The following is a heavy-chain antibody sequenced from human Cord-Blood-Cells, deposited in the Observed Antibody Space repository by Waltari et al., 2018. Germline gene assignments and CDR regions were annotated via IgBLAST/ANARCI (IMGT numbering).Heavy chain of an antibody. Sequence: QVQLQQWGAGLLKPSETLSLTCAVYGGSFSGYYWSWIRQPPGKGLEWIGEINHSGSTNYNPSLKSRVTISVDTSKNQFSLKLSSVTAADTAVYYCERGDDNFLTGFWYWGQGTLVTVSS. CDR1: GGSFSGYY. CDR3: ERGDDNFLTGFWY. V-gene: IGHV4-34*01. CDR2: INHSGST. J-gene: IGHJ4*02. D-gene: IGHD3-9*01.